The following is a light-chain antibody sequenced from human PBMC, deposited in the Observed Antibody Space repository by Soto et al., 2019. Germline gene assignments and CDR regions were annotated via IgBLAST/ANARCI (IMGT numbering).Light chain of an antibody. Sequence: IQMTQSPSTLSASVGDTVTITCRASQTISVSLAWYRQKPGKAPNLLIYHASTLQEGVPSRFSGSGSGTEFTLTVTRLQPDDFATYFCQQYDKYSTFGHGTKVDVK. J-gene: IGKJ1*01. CDR3: QQYDKYST. V-gene: IGKV1-5*01. CDR1: QTISVS. CDR2: HAS.